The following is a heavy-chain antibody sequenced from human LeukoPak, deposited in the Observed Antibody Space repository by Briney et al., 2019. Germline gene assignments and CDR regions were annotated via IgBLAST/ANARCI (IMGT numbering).Heavy chain of an antibody. Sequence: LPGGSLRLSCAASGFTVSSNYMSWVRQAPGKGLEWVSVIYSGGSTYYADSVKGRFTISRDNSKNTLYLQMNSLRAEDTAVYYRARAAPFITMIVSCYYYMDVWGKGTTVTVSS. D-gene: IGHD3-22*01. V-gene: IGHV3-53*01. CDR1: GFTVSSNY. CDR3: ARAAPFITMIVSCYYYMDV. J-gene: IGHJ6*03. CDR2: IYSGGST.